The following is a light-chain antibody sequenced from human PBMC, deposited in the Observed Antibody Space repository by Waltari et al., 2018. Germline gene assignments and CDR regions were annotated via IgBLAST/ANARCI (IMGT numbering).Light chain of an antibody. CDR1: SSDVGSYNP. CDR3: CSYAGSSTV. V-gene: IGLV2-23*01. CDR2: EGS. Sequence: QSALTQPASVSGSPGQSITISCTGTSSDVGSYNPFSWYQQHPGQAPKLMIYEGSKRPSGVSNRFSGSKSGNTASLTISGLQAEDEADYYCCSYAGSSTVFGGGTKLTVL. J-gene: IGLJ3*02.